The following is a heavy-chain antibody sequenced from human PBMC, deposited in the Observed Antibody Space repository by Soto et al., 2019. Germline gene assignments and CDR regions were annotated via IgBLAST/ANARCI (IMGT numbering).Heavy chain of an antibody. CDR2: IYYSGST. Sequence: PSETLSLTCTVSGGSVSSGSYYWRWIRQPPGKGLEWIGYIYYSGSTNYNPSLKSRVTISVDTSKNQFSLKLSSVTAADTAVYYCARVVPAAAFDYWGQGTLVTVSS. V-gene: IGHV4-61*01. CDR1: GGSVSSGSYY. J-gene: IGHJ4*02. D-gene: IGHD2-2*01. CDR3: ARVVPAAAFDY.